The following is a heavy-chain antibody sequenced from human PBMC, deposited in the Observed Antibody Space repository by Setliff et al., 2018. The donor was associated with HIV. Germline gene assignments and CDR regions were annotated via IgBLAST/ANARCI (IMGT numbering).Heavy chain of an antibody. J-gene: IGHJ4*02. D-gene: IGHD3-22*01. Sequence: SETLSLTCTVSGGSISSYYWSWIRQPPGKGLEWIGYIYTSGSTNYNPSLQSRVTISVDTSKNQFSLKLSSVTAADTAVYYCARGLSFYDPGGFDYWGQGTLVTVSS. CDR2: IYTSGST. CDR3: ARGLSFYDPGGFDY. V-gene: IGHV4-4*09. CDR1: GGSISSYY.